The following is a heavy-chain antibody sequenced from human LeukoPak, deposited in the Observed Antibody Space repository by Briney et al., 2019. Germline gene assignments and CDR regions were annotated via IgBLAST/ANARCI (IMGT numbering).Heavy chain of an antibody. CDR2: ISSSSSYI. Sequence: GGSLRLSCAASGFTFSNYWMNWVRQAPGKGLEWVSSISSSSSYIYYADSVKGRFTISRDNAKNSLYLQMNSLRAEDTAVYYCARDGVTAEDYWGQGTLVTVSS. CDR1: GFTFSNYW. V-gene: IGHV3-21*04. CDR3: ARDGVTAEDY. J-gene: IGHJ4*02. D-gene: IGHD2-21*02.